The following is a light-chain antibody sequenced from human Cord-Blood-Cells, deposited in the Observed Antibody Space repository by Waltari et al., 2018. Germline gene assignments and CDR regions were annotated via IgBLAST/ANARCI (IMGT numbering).Light chain of an antibody. CDR2: KAS. Sequence: DIQMTQSPSTLSASVGDRVTITCRASPSISSWLAWYQQKPGKAPKLLIYKASSLESGVPSRFSGSGSGTEFTLTISSLQPDDFATYYCQQYNSYLTFGGGTKVEIK. CDR3: QQYNSYLT. CDR1: PSISSW. J-gene: IGKJ4*01. V-gene: IGKV1-5*03.